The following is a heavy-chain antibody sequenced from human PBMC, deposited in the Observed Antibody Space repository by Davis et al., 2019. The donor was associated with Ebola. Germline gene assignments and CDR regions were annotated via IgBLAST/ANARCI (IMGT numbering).Heavy chain of an antibody. D-gene: IGHD2-21*01. CDR3: AREEVVIRGIINAPYFYYGMDV. CDR2: ISTKPHGATA. CDR1: GFIFDHYG. V-gene: IGHV3-49*04. Sequence: PGGSLRLSCEASGFIFDHYGVNWVRQAPGKGLEWVGFISTKPHGATAQYAASVKGRFTISRDDSNSVAYLHMNSLETGDTAVYYCAREEVVIRGIINAPYFYYGMDVWGPGTTVTVAS. J-gene: IGHJ6*02.